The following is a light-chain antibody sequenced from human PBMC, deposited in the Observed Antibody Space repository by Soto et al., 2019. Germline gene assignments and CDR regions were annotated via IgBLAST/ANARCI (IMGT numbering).Light chain of an antibody. CDR2: EVS. CDR1: SSDVGSYNR. V-gene: IGLV2-18*02. Sequence: QSALTQPPSVSGSPGQSVTISCTGTSSDVGSYNRVSWYQQPPGTAPKLMIYEVSKRPSGVPDRFSASKSGNTASLAISGLQAEDEADYYCCSYAGSFTWVFGGGTKLTVL. J-gene: IGLJ3*02. CDR3: CSYAGSFTWV.